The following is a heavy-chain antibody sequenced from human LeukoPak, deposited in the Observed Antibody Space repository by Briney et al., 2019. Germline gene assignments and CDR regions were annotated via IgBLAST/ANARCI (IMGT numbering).Heavy chain of an antibody. D-gene: IGHD1-14*01. V-gene: IGHV4-34*01. CDR3: ARHMARRRWFDP. Sequence: SETLSLTCAVYGGSFSGYYWSWIRQPPGKGLEWIGEINHSRSTNYNPSLKSRVTISVDTSKNQFSLKLSSVTAADTAVYYCARHMARRRWFDPWGQGTLVTVSS. J-gene: IGHJ5*02. CDR1: GGSFSGYY. CDR2: INHSRST.